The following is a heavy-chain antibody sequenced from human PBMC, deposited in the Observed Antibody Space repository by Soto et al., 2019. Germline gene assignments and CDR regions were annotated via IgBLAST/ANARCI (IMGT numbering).Heavy chain of an antibody. CDR3: ARGRDGAAAN. CDR1: GGSLSGYY. CDR2: INPSGST. D-gene: IGHD4-17*01. Sequence: QVHLQQWGAGLLKPSETLSLTCAVYGGSLSGYYWSWIRQPPGKGLEWIGEINPSGSTNYTPSLKSRVTMSGDTPKNQFSLNLISVTAADTAVYYCARGRDGAAANWGQGTLVSVSS. J-gene: IGHJ4*02. V-gene: IGHV4-34*01.